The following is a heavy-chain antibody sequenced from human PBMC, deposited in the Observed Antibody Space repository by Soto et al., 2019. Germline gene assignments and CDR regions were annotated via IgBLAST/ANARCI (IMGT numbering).Heavy chain of an antibody. CDR3: TRGMTTVTTGFAY. V-gene: IGHV3-15*01. CDR1: GFTFRNAW. CDR2: IKREADGGTA. J-gene: IGHJ4*02. Sequence: EAQLVESGGGLVKPGGSLRLSCAVSGFTFRNAWMSWVRQAPGKGLEWVGRIKREADGGTANYAAPVKGRFNISRDDSKSTLYLYMNNLKTEDTAVYCCTRGMTTVTTGFAYCGQGTLVTVSS. D-gene: IGHD4-17*01.